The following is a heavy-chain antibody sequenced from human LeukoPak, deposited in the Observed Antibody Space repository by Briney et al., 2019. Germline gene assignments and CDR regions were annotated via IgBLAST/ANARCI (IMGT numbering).Heavy chain of an antibody. J-gene: IGHJ5*02. CDR1: GGSFSSYY. CDR2: IYNSGST. CDR3: ARGVTIFGVVITNWFDP. D-gene: IGHD3-3*01. Sequence: SETLSLTCTVSGGSFSSYYWTWIRQPAGEGLEWIGRIYNSGSTNYSPSLESRVTMSLDTSKNQFSLKLSSVTAADTAVYYCARGVTIFGVVITNWFDPWGQGTLVTVSS. V-gene: IGHV4-4*07.